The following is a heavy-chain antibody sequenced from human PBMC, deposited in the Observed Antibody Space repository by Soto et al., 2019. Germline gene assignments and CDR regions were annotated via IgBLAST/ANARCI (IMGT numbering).Heavy chain of an antibody. CDR2: IYYSGST. V-gene: IGHV4-59*01. Sequence: SETLSLTCTVSGGSISSYYWSWIRQPPGKGLEWIGYIYYSGSTNYNPSLKSRVTISVDTSKNQFSLKLSSVTAADTAVYYCASTRLRNYYDSSGYYRIDYWGQGTLVTVSS. D-gene: IGHD3-22*01. CDR3: ASTRLRNYYDSSGYYRIDY. J-gene: IGHJ4*02. CDR1: GGSISSYY.